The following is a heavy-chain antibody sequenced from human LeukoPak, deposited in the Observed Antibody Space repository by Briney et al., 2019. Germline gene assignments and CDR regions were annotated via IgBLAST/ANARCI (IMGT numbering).Heavy chain of an antibody. CDR2: INPNSGGT. J-gene: IGHJ3*02. CDR3: ARDDYGDSVGGAFDI. V-gene: IGHV1-2*02. D-gene: IGHD4-17*01. Sequence: ASVKVSYKASGYTFTGYYMHWVRQAPGQGLEWMGWINPNSGGTNYAQKFQGRVTMTRDTSISTAYMELSRLRSDDTAVYYCARDDYGDSVGGAFDIWGQGTMVTVSS. CDR1: GYTFTGYY.